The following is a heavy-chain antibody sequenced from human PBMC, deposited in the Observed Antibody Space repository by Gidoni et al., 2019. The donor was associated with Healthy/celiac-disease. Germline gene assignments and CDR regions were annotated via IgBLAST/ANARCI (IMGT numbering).Heavy chain of an antibody. CDR3: ARLRHSSGWYWWFDP. J-gene: IGHJ5*02. Sequence: QLQLQESGPGLVKPSETLSLTCTVSGGSISSSSYYWGWIRQPPGKGLEWIGSIYYSGSTYYNPSLKSRVTISVDTSKNQFSLKLSSVTAADTAVYYCARLRHSSGWYWWFDPWGQGTLVTVSS. CDR1: GGSISSSSYY. V-gene: IGHV4-39*01. D-gene: IGHD6-19*01. CDR2: IYYSGST.